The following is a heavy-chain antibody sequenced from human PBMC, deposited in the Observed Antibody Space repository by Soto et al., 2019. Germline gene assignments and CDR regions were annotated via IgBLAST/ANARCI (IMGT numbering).Heavy chain of an antibody. CDR1: GGSITSYY. Sequence: PSETLSLTCTVSGGSITSYYWSCIRQPPGKGLEWIGYIYYSGSTNYNPSLKSRVTISVDTSKNQFSLKLSSVTAADTAVYYCAREGGIAARIFDYWGQGTLVTVSS. J-gene: IGHJ4*02. D-gene: IGHD6-6*01. CDR2: IYYSGST. CDR3: AREGGIAARIFDY. V-gene: IGHV4-59*01.